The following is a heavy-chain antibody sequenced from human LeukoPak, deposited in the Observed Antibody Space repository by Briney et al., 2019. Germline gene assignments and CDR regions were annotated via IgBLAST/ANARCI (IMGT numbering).Heavy chain of an antibody. D-gene: IGHD1-14*01. CDR3: ARNRLIGEGWFDP. V-gene: IGHV4-34*01. J-gene: IGHJ5*02. Sequence: SETLSLTRAVYGGSFSGYNWTWIRQPPGKGLEWIGEINHSGSTNYNPSLKSRVTISVDTSKNHFSLKLSSVTAADTAVYYCARNRLIGEGWFDPWGQGTLVTVSS. CDR2: INHSGST. CDR1: GGSFSGYN.